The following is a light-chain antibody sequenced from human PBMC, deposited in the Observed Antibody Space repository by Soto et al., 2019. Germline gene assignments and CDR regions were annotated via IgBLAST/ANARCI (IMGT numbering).Light chain of an antibody. J-gene: IGKJ5*01. CDR2: AAS. CDR3: QQLHSYPIT. Sequence: IQLTQSPSSLSASVGDRVTITCRASQGISSNLAWYQQKPGKAPKLLINAASSLHSGVPSRFGGSGSGTDFTLTISSLQPEDFATYYCQQLHSYPITFGQGTRLEIK. CDR1: QGISSN. V-gene: IGKV1-9*01.